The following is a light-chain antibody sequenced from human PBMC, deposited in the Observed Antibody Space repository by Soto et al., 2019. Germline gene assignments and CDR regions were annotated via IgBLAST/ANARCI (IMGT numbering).Light chain of an antibody. CDR1: QSISSL. CDR3: QQYTNYPWT. J-gene: IGKJ1*01. V-gene: IGKV1-5*01. CDR2: DVS. Sequence: DIQMTQSPPTLSASVGDRVTITCRASQSISSLLAWYQQRPGKAPNLLIYDVSSLESGVPSRFSGSGSGTEFTLTISSLQPDDFATYYCQQYTNYPWTFGQGTKVEIK.